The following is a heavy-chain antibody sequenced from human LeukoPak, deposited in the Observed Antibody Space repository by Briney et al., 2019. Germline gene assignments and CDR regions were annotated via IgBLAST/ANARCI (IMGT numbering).Heavy chain of an antibody. CDR3: AKGESEHSGNYLDNWFDP. J-gene: IGHJ5*02. CDR1: GFTFSSSTFGSYT. V-gene: IGHV3-21*01. CDR2: ISSTGTYI. D-gene: IGHD1-26*01. Sequence: PGESLRLSCATSGFTFSSSTFGSYTMNWVRQAPGKGLEWVSSISSTGTYIYYTDSVKGRFTISRDIANSLLYLQMNSLRAEDTAVYYCAKGESEHSGNYLDNWFDPWGLGTLVAVSS.